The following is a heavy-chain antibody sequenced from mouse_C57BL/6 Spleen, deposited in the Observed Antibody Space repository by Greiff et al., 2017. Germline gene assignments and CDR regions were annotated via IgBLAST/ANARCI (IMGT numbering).Heavy chain of an antibody. J-gene: IGHJ4*01. CDR2: ISNLAYSI. CDR1: GFTFSDYG. CDR3: ARRATVVATDAMDY. D-gene: IGHD1-1*01. Sequence: EVHLVESGGGLVQPGGSLKLSCAASGFTFSDYGMAWVRQAPRKGPEWVAFISNLAYSIYYADTVTGRFTISRENAKNTLYLEMSSLRSEDTAMYYCARRATVVATDAMDYWGQGTSVTVSS. V-gene: IGHV5-15*01.